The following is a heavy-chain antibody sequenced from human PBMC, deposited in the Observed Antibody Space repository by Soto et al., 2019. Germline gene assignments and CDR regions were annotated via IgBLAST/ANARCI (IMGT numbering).Heavy chain of an antibody. CDR1: GFTFSSYS. CDR3: ARADTAMENDY. J-gene: IGHJ4*02. V-gene: IGHV3-21*01. Sequence: GGSLRLSGSASGFTFSSYSMNWVRQAPGKGLEWVSSISSSSSYIYYADSVKGRFTISRDNAKNSLYLQMNSLRAEDTAVYYCARADTAMENDYWGQGTLVTVSS. CDR2: ISSSSSYI. D-gene: IGHD5-18*01.